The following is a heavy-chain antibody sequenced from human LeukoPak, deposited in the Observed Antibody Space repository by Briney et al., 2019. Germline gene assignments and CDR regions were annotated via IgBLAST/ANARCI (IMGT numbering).Heavy chain of an antibody. CDR3: ARQYGGNENGIDF. J-gene: IGHJ4*02. CDR1: GYSFTCYW. Sequence: GESLKISCKGSGYSFTCYWIGWVRQMPGKGLEWMGIIYPGDSDTRYSPSFQGQVTISADKSLSTAYLQWSSLKASDTAIYYCARQYGGNENGIDFWGQGTLVTVSS. D-gene: IGHD4-23*01. CDR2: IYPGDSDT. V-gene: IGHV5-51*01.